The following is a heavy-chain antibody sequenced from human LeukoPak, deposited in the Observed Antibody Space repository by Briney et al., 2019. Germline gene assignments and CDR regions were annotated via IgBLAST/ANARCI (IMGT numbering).Heavy chain of an antibody. Sequence: ETLSLTCTVSGGSISSYYWSWIRQSPGKGLEWIGYVYYSGSAKYNPSLESRVTISVDTSKDQFSLNLSSVTAADTAVYYCARNLGYCGTTGCYWFDPWGQGTLVTVSS. D-gene: IGHD2-2*01. V-gene: IGHV4-59*01. J-gene: IGHJ5*02. CDR2: VYYSGSA. CDR3: ARNLGYCGTTGCYWFDP. CDR1: GGSISSYY.